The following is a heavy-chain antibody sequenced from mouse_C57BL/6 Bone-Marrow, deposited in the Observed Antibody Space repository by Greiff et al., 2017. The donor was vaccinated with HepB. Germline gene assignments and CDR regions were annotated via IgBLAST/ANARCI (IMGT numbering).Heavy chain of an antibody. CDR2: INPNYGTT. D-gene: IGHD1-1*01. Sequence: ESGPELVKPGASVKISCKASGYSFTDYNMNWVKQSNGKSLEWIGVINPNYGTTSYNQKFKGKATLTVDQSSSTAYMQLNSLTSEDSAVYYCARSGYGSSYWYFDVWGTGTTVTVSS. CDR1: GYSFTDYN. V-gene: IGHV1-39*01. CDR3: ARSGYGSSYWYFDV. J-gene: IGHJ1*03.